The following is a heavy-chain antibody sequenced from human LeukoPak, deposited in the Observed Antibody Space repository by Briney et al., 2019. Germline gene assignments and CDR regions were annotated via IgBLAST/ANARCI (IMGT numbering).Heavy chain of an antibody. V-gene: IGHV3-21*01. CDR1: GFTFSSYS. J-gene: IGHJ3*02. Sequence: GGSLRLSCAASGFTFSSYSMNWVRQAPGKGLEWVSSISSSSSYMYYADSVKGRFTISRDNAKNSLYLQMNSLRAEDTAVYYCARPDEQQLVRDAFDIWGQGTMVTVSS. D-gene: IGHD6-13*01. CDR3: ARPDEQQLVRDAFDI. CDR2: ISSSSSYM.